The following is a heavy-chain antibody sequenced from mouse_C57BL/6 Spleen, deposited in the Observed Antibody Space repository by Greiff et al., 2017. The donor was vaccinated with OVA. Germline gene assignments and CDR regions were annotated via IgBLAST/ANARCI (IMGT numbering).Heavy chain of an antibody. CDR1: GYTFTDYE. CDR3: TRGSGGSFDY. V-gene: IGHV1-15*01. J-gene: IGHJ2*01. Sequence: QVQLQQSGAELVRPGASVTLSCKASGYTFTDYEMHWVKQTPVHGLEWIGAIDPETGGTAYNQKFKGKNILTADKSSSIAYMELRNLTSEDSAVYYCTRGSGGSFDYWGQCTTLTVSS. CDR2: IDPETGGT.